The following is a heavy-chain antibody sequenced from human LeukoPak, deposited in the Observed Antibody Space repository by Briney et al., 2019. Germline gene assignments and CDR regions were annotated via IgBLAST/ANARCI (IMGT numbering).Heavy chain of an antibody. Sequence: GSLRLSCAASGFTFSSYSMNWVRQAPGKGLEWIGYIYYSGSTNYNPSLKSRVTISVDTSKNQFSLKLSSVTAADTAVYYCARELYDILTGSHDAFDIWGQGTMVTVSS. D-gene: IGHD3-9*01. J-gene: IGHJ3*02. CDR1: GFTFSSYS. CDR3: ARELYDILTGSHDAFDI. CDR2: IYYSGST. V-gene: IGHV4-59*01.